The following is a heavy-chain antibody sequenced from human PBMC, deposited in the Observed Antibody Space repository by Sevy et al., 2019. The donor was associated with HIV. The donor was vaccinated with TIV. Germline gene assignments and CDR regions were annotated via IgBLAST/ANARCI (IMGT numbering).Heavy chain of an antibody. D-gene: IGHD6-13*01. Sequence: GGSLRLSCAASGFTFSGSAMQWVRQASGKGLEWVGRIRSKGNSYATAYAASVKGRFTISRDDSKNTLSLQMTSLRAEDTAVYYCAKEGTWYGRYYSDYWGQGTLVTVSS. CDR2: IRSKGNSYAT. V-gene: IGHV3-73*01. CDR3: AKEGTWYGRYYSDY. J-gene: IGHJ4*02. CDR1: GFTFSGSA.